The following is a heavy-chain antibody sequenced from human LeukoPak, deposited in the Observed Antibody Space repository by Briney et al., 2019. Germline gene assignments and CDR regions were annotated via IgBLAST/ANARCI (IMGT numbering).Heavy chain of an antibody. CDR3: AKLVGATTLVDY. D-gene: IGHD1-26*01. V-gene: IGHV3-23*01. CDR2: ITNIGVTT. Sequence: GGSLRLSCAASGFPFGSYAMSWVRQTPGKSLEWVSIITNIGVTTYYADSVRGRFTISRDNSKNTLYLQMNSLRAEDTAVYYCAKLVGATTLVDYWGQGTLVTVSS. J-gene: IGHJ4*02. CDR1: GFPFGSYA.